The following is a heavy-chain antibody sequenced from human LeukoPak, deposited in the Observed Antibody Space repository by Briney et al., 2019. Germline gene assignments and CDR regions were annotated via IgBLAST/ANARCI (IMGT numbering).Heavy chain of an antibody. Sequence: TGGSLRLSCAASGFTFSSYEMNWVRQAPGKGLEWVSYISSSGSTIYYADSVKGRFTISRDNSKNTLYLQMNSLRVEDTAVYYCTRDYGRTPYDYWGQGTLVTVSS. V-gene: IGHV3-48*03. CDR1: GFTFSSYE. J-gene: IGHJ4*02. D-gene: IGHD3-10*01. CDR2: ISSSGSTI. CDR3: TRDYGRTPYDY.